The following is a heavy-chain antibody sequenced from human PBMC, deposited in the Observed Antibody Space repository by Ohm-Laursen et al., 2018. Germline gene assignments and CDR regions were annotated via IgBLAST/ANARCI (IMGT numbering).Heavy chain of an antibody. V-gene: IGHV3-15*01. CDR3: STGGSGWPGKDEY. CDR2: IKTKSDGVTT. CDR1: GFTFSSYS. J-gene: IGHJ4*02. D-gene: IGHD6-19*01. Sequence: GSLRLSCAASGFTFSSYSMNWVRQAPGKGLEWVGRIKTKSDGVTTDYAAPVKGRFTISRDDSKNTLDLQMNSLETEDTAVYFCSTGGSGWPGKDEYWGQGTLVTVSS.